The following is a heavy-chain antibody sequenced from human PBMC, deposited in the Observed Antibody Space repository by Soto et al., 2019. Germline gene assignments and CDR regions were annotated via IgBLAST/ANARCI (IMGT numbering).Heavy chain of an antibody. D-gene: IGHD3-9*01. Sequence: GGSLRLSCAASGFTFSSYSMNWVRQAPGKGLEWVSSISSSSSYIYYADSVKGRFTISRDNAKNSLYLQMNSLRAEDTAVYYCARDFGAGLRYFDWLLGRYFDYWGQGTLVTVSS. CDR1: GFTFSSYS. CDR2: ISSSSSYI. J-gene: IGHJ4*02. CDR3: ARDFGAGLRYFDWLLGRYFDY. V-gene: IGHV3-21*01.